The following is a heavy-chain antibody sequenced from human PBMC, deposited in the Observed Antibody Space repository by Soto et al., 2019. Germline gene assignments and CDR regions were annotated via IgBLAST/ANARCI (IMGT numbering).Heavy chain of an antibody. Sequence: VASVKVSCKASGYTCTGYYMHWVRQAPGQGLEWMGWINPNSGGTNYAQKFQGRVTMTRDTSISKAYMELSRLRSDDTAVYYCARVPYYDILTGHYSYFDYWCQGTGATV. V-gene: IGHV1-2*02. D-gene: IGHD3-9*01. CDR3: ARVPYYDILTGHYSYFDY. CDR1: GYTCTGYY. J-gene: IGHJ4*02. CDR2: INPNSGGT.